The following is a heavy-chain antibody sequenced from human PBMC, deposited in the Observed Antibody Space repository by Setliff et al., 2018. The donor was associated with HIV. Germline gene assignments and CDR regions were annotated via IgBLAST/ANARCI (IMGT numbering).Heavy chain of an antibody. CDR1: GGSISSLY. J-gene: IGHJ5*02. CDR3: ARGGASSKYLDP. D-gene: IGHD2-15*01. V-gene: IGHV4-59*11. CDR2: IHYSGAT. Sequence: SETLSLTCSVSGGSISSLYWSWIRQPPGKGLEWIGSIHYSGATAFNPSLNSRVTMSMDPSKNQFSLSLTSVTGADTAVYYCARGGASSKYLDPWGQGTLVTVSS.